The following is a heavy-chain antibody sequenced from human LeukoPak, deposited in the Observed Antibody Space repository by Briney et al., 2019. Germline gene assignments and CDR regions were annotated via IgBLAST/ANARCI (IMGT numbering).Heavy chain of an antibody. CDR2: IVSDGYKA. CDR1: GFTFSSCA. V-gene: IGHV3-23*01. D-gene: IGHD2/OR15-2a*01. Sequence: GGSLRLSCAASGFTFSSCAMSWVRQAPGKGLEWVATIVSDGYKAYYADSVKGRFAISRDNSQNTVHLQMNSLRAEDTATYYCAKEIVFLFGDPWGQGALVTVSS. CDR3: AKEIVFLFGDP. J-gene: IGHJ5*02.